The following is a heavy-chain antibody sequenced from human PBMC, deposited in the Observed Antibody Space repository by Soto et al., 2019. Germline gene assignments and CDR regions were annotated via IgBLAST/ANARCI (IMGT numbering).Heavy chain of an antibody. Sequence: GGSLRLSCAASGFTFSSYGMHWVRQAPGKGLEWVAVISYDGSNKYYTDSVKGRFTISRDNSKNTLYLQMNSLRAEDTAVYYCAKVDESGCSGGSCHTTFDYWGQGTLVTVSS. V-gene: IGHV3-30*18. CDR1: GFTFSSYG. CDR2: ISYDGSNK. J-gene: IGHJ4*02. CDR3: AKVDESGCSGGSCHTTFDY. D-gene: IGHD2-15*01.